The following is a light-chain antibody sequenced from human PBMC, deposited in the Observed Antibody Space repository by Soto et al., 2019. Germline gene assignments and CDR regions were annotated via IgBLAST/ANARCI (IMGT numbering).Light chain of an antibody. CDR3: CAYTANSTRV. CDR1: SSDVGAYNY. J-gene: IGLJ2*01. V-gene: IGLV2-14*01. Sequence: QSALTQPASVSGSPGQSITISCTGTSSDVGAYNYVSWYQQHPGKAPKLIIYEVSNRPSGVSNRFSGSKSGNTASLTISGLQAEDEADYYCCAYTANSTRVFGGGTKLTVL. CDR2: EVS.